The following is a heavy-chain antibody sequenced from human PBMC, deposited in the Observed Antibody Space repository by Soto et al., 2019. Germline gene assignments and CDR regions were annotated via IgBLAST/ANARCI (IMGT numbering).Heavy chain of an antibody. CDR1: GLSLSSGGEA. CDR2: IYWDDDK. CDR3: ALQGGGGELRSFDAFDI. Sequence: SGPTLVNPTQTLTLTCTFSGLSLSSGGEAVGWIRQPPGKALEWLALIYWDDDKRYSPSLRSRVTITKDTSKNQVVLTMTNMDPVDTATYYCALQGGGGELRSFDAFDIWGQGTVVTVSS. J-gene: IGHJ3*02. V-gene: IGHV2-5*02. D-gene: IGHD3-3*01.